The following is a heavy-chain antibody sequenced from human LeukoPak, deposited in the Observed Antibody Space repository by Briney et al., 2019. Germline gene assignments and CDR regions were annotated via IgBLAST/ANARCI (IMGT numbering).Heavy chain of an antibody. V-gene: IGHV1-18*01. D-gene: IGHD3-9*01. Sequence: ASVKVSCKASGYTFTSYGISWVRRAPGQGLEWMGWISAYNGNTNYAQNLQARVTMTTDTSTSTAYMELRSLRSDDTAVYYCARDRREAYYVIFTAPKYWGQGTLVTVSS. J-gene: IGHJ4*02. CDR3: ARDRREAYYVIFTAPKY. CDR2: ISAYNGNT. CDR1: GYTFTSYG.